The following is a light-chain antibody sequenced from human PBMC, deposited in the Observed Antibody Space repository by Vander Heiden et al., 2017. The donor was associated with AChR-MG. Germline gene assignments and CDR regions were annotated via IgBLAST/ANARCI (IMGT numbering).Light chain of an antibody. J-gene: IGLJ3*02. CDR3: SSYTSSSTRV. V-gene: IGLV2-14*01. Sequence: QSALTQPVSVSGSPAQSNTISCTGTSSDVGFYNYVSWYQQHPGKPPKLMIYEVSNRPSGVSNRFSGSKSGNTASLTISGLQAEDEADYYCSSYTSSSTRVFGGGTKLTVL. CDR2: EVS. CDR1: SSDVGFYNY.